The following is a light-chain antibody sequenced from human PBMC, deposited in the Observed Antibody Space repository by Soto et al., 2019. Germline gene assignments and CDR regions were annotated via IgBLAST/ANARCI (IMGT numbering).Light chain of an antibody. J-gene: IGLJ1*01. CDR1: SSDVGGYNY. V-gene: IGLV2-14*01. CDR2: DVS. CDR3: SSYTRSSISGV. Sequence: QSALTQPASVSGSPGQSITISCTGTSSDVGGYNYVSWYQQHPGKAPKLMIYDVSNRPSGVSNRFSGSKSGNTASLTISGLQAEDEADYYCSSYTRSSISGVFGTGTKLTVL.